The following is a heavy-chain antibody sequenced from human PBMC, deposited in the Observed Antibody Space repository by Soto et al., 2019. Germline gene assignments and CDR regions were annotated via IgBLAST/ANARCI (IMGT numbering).Heavy chain of an antibody. V-gene: IGHV3-23*01. Sequence: GGSLRLSCEASGFTFSSYAMSWVRQAPGKGLEWVSSISGSGDSTRYADSVKGRFTISRDNSKNTLYLQMNSLRAEDTAVYYCAKGPTIFGVITTPGYYMDVWGKGTTVTVSS. CDR3: AKGPTIFGVITTPGYYMDV. J-gene: IGHJ6*03. CDR2: ISGSGDST. CDR1: GFTFSSYA. D-gene: IGHD3-3*01.